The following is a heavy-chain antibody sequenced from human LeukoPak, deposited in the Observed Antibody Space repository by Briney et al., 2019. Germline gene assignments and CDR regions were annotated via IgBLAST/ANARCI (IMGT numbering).Heavy chain of an antibody. CDR1: GFTFSSYS. CDR2: ISSSSRYI. Sequence: GGSLRLSCAASGFTFSSYSMNWVRQAPGKGLEWVSSISSSSRYIYYADSVKGRFTISRDNAKNSLYLQMNSLRAEDTAVYYCARSTVTTRARNYYYGMDVWGQGTTVTVSS. D-gene: IGHD4-17*01. CDR3: ARSTVTTRARNYYYGMDV. V-gene: IGHV3-21*01. J-gene: IGHJ6*02.